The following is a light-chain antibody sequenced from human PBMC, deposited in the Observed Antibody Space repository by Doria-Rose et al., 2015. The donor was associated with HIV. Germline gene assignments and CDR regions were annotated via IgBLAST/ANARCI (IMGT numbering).Light chain of an antibody. J-gene: IGKJ3*01. CDR3: QQRSNWPPIFT. CDR1: QSVSSN. CDR2: DAS. V-gene: IGKV3-11*01. Sequence: SPATLSLSPGERATLSCRASQSVSSNLAWYQQKPGQAPRLLIYDASNRAPGIPARFSGSGSGTDFTLTISSLEPEDFAVYFCQQRSNWPPIFTFGPGTKVDI.